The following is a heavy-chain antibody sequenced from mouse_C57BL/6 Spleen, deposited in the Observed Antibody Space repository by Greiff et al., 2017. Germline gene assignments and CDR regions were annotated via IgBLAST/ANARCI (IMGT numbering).Heavy chain of an antibody. D-gene: IGHD2-10*01. Sequence: QVQLQQPGAELVKPGASVKVSCKASGYTFTSSWMHWVKQRPGQGLEWIGRIHPSDSDTNYNQKFKGKATLTVDKSSSTAYMQLSSLTSEDSAVYYCAMILPNYYAMDYWGQGTSVTVSS. CDR3: AMILPNYYAMDY. CDR1: GYTFTSSW. J-gene: IGHJ4*01. V-gene: IGHV1-74*01. CDR2: IHPSDSDT.